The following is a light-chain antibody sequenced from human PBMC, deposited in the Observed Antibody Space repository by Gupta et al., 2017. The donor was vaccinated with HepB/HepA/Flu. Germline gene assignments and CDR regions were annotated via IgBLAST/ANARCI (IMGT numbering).Light chain of an antibody. V-gene: IGLV3-21*03. CDR1: NIGSKS. CDR3: QVWAGSSDHVV. J-gene: IGLJ2*01. CDR2: DDS. Sequence: SYVSTLPPSVSVAPGKTATTTCGGNNIGSKSVHWYQQKSGQAPVLVVYDDSVRPSGIPDRFSGSNSGNTATLTINRVEAGDEADYYCQVWAGSSDHVVFGGGTKVTVL.